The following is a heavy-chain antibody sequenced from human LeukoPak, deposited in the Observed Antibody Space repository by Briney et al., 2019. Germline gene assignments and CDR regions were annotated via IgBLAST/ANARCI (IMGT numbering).Heavy chain of an antibody. Sequence: GGSLRLSCAASGFTFSSYSMNWVRQAPGKGLEWVSSISSSSSYIYYADSVKGRFTISRDNAKNSLYLQMNNLRAEDTAVYYCARDITVQLWFLDYWGQGTLVTVSS. J-gene: IGHJ4*02. CDR2: ISSSSSYI. D-gene: IGHD5-18*01. CDR1: GFTFSSYS. CDR3: ARDITVQLWFLDY. V-gene: IGHV3-21*01.